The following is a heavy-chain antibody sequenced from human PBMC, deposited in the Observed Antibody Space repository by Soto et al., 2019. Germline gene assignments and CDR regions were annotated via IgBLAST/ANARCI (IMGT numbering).Heavy chain of an antibody. CDR1: GGSISSYY. CDR3: ARVRIAARTGAYGMDV. Sequence: LPLTCTVSGGSISSYYWSWIRQPAGKGLEWSGRIYTSGSTNYNPSLKSRVTMSVDTSKNQFSLKLSSVTAADTAVYYCARVRIAARTGAYGMDVWGQGTTVTVSS. J-gene: IGHJ6*02. V-gene: IGHV4-4*07. CDR2: IYTSGST. D-gene: IGHD6-6*01.